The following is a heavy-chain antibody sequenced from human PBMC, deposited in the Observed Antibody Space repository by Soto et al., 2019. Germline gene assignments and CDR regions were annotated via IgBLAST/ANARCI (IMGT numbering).Heavy chain of an antibody. D-gene: IGHD2-15*01. CDR3: ARYPHTGGSF. J-gene: IGHJ4*02. Sequence: EVQLVESGGGLVKPGGSLRLSCAASGFTFSRYSMNWVRQAPGKGLEWVSSISSSSSYIYYADSLKGRFTISRDNAKNSMYLQMNSLRAEDTAVYYCARYPHTGGSFWGQGTLVAVSS. CDR2: ISSSSSYI. V-gene: IGHV3-21*01. CDR1: GFTFSRYS.